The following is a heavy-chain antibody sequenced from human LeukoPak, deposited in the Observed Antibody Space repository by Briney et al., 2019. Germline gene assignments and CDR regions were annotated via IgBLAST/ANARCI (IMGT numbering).Heavy chain of an antibody. CDR1: RGTFSSYI. J-gene: IGHJ4*02. Sequence: ASVKVSFKASRGTFSSYIISWLRQPPGQGGDGVGRIIPILGIANYAQKFKSRVTITADKPTRTAYMELSSLRSEATAVYYCAREKTGTKNYFDYWGQGTLVTVSS. CDR3: AREKTGTKNYFDY. D-gene: IGHD1-7*01. V-gene: IGHV1-69*04. CDR2: IIPILGIA.